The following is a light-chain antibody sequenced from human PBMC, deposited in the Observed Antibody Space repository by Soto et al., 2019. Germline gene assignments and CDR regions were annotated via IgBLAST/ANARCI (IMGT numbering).Light chain of an antibody. V-gene: IGKV4-1*01. Sequence: DIVMTQSPDSLAVSLGERATINCKSSQSVLYSSNNKNYLAWYQQKPGQPPKLLIYWASTRESGVPDRFSGXGSGTXXXXXXXXLQTXDVAXXXXXQYHTTPWTFGQGTKVEIK. CDR3: XQYHTTPWT. J-gene: IGKJ1*01. CDR2: WAS. CDR1: QSVLYSSNNKNY.